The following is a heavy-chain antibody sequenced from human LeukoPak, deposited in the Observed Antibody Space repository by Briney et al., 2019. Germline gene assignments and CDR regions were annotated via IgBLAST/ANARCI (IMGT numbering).Heavy chain of an antibody. J-gene: IGHJ4*02. D-gene: IGHD6-19*01. CDR3: VRGEPGIAVAGSGYYFDY. Sequence: SETLSLTCTVSGGSISSGGYYWSWIRQHPGKGLEWIAYIYYSGSTYYNPSLKSRVTISVDTSKNQFSLKLSSVTAADTAVYYCVRGEPGIAVAGSGYYFDYWGQGTLVTVSS. CDR1: GGSISSGGYY. V-gene: IGHV4-31*03. CDR2: IYYSGST.